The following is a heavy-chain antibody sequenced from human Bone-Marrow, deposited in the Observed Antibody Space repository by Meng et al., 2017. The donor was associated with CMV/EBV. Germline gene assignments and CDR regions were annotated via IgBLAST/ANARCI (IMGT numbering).Heavy chain of an antibody. J-gene: IGHJ4*02. D-gene: IGHD3-3*01. V-gene: IGHV1-2*02. CDR3: ARDPQFWSGSYSDY. Sequence: ASVKVSCKASGYTFTGYYMHWVRQAPGQGLEWMGWINPNSGDIKYAQKLQGRVTMTRDTSISTAYMELSRLRSDDTAVYYCARDPQFWSGSYSDYWGQGTLVTVSS. CDR2: INPNSGDI. CDR1: GYTFTGYY.